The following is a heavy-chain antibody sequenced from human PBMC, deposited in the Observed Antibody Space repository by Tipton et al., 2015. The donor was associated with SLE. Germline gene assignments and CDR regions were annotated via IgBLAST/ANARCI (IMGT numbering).Heavy chain of an antibody. CDR3: ARYGTYDGSRYFQH. CDR1: GGSISSYY. Sequence: LSLTCTVSGGSISSYYWSWIRQPPGKGLEWIGYIYYSGSTNYNPPLKSRVTISVDTSKNQFSLKLSSVTAADTAVYYCARYGTYDGSRYFQHWGQGTLVTVSS. D-gene: IGHD1-26*01. V-gene: IGHV4-59*01. J-gene: IGHJ1*01. CDR2: IYYSGST.